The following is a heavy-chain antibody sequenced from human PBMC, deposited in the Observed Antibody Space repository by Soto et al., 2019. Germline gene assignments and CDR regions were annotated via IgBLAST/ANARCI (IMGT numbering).Heavy chain of an antibody. CDR1: GGTFSSYA. CDR3: ARTWGLYDSSPRWDV. CDR2: IIPIFGTA. J-gene: IGHJ6*02. D-gene: IGHD3-22*01. Sequence: QVQLVQSGAEVKKPGSSVKVSCKASGGTFSSYAISWVRQAPGQGLEWMGGIIPIFGTANYAQKFQGRVTITADEYKSQAYMERSSLRSEDRAVYYCARTWGLYDSSPRWDVWGQGGTVTVSS. V-gene: IGHV1-69*12.